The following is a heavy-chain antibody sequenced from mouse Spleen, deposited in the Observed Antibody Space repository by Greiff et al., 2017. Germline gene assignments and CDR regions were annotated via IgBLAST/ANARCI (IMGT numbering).Heavy chain of an antibody. V-gene: IGHV1-53*01. J-gene: IGHJ2*01. CDR2: IDPSNGGP. D-gene: IGHD4-1*01. CDR3: ARNWDTFFDY. Sequence: QVHVKQPGTELVKPGASVKLSCKASGYTFSSYWMNWVKQRPGQGLEWIGNIDPSNGGPNYNEKFKNKATLTVDRSSSTAYMQLSSLTSEDSAVYYCARNWDTFFDYWGQGTTLTVSS. CDR1: GYTFSSYW.